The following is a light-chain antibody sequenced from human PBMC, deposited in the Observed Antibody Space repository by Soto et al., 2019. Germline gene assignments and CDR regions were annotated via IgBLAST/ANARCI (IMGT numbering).Light chain of an antibody. CDR1: QSVSSNY. Sequence: ETVLTQSPGTLSLSPGERATLSCRASQSVSSNYLAWYQQKPGQAPRLLIYGASTTATGIPDRFSGSGSGTDSSLTISRLEPEDFPVYYCQQFGRSPPSWTFGQGTKVEVK. V-gene: IGKV3-20*01. J-gene: IGKJ1*01. CDR2: GAS. CDR3: QQFGRSPPSWT.